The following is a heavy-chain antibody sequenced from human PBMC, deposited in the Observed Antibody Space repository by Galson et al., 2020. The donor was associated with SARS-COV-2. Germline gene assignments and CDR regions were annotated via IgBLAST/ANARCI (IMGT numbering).Heavy chain of an antibody. CDR3: ARDLRFGEMDDY. J-gene: IGHJ4*02. Sequence: GASLRLSCAASGFTFSSYGMHWVRQAPGKGLEWVAVIWYDGSNKYYADSVKGRFTISRDNSKNTLYLQMNSLRAEDTAVYYCARDLRFGEMDDYWGQGTLVTVSS. V-gene: IGHV3-33*01. D-gene: IGHD3-10*01. CDR2: IWYDGSNK. CDR1: GFTFSSYG.